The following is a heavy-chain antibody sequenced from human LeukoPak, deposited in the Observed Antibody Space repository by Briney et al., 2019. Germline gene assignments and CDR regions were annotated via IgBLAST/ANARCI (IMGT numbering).Heavy chain of an antibody. CDR1: GYTFTSYG. J-gene: IGHJ6*03. D-gene: IGHD2-8*01. V-gene: IGHV1-18*01. CDR3: ARGGGPRTGYCTNGVCYGSYYYMDV. CDR2: ISAYNGNT. Sequence: GASVKVSCKASGYTFTSYGISWVRQAPGQGLEWMGWISAYNGNTNYAQKLQGRVTMTTDTSTSTAYMELRSLRSDDTAVYYCARGGGPRTGYCTNGVCYGSYYYMDVWGKGTTVTVSS.